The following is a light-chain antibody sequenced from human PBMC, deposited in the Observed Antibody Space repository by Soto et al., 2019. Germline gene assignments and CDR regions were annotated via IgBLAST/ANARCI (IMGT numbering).Light chain of an antibody. J-gene: IGLJ2*01. CDR2: DDS. V-gene: IGLV3-21*02. Sequence: SYELTQPPSVSVTPGQTARIPCGGNDTGTKSVHWYQQKPDQSPVLVVYDDSYLPSGITERFSGSNSGNAATLTISRVEAGDEADYYCHLCDNTSDQPVFGGGTKLTVL. CDR1: DTGTKS. CDR3: HLCDNTSDQPV.